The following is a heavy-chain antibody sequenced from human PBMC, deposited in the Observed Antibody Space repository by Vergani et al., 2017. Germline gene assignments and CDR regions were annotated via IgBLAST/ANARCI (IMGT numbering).Heavy chain of an antibody. CDR3: ARGRQWLVHLDY. V-gene: IGHV4-34*01. CDR2: INHSGCT. J-gene: IGHJ4*02. CDR1: GGSFSGYY. D-gene: IGHD6-19*01. Sequence: QVQLQQWGAGLLKPSETLSLTCAVYGGSFSGYYWSWIRQPSGKGLGGIGEINHSGCTNYNPSLKSRVTISVDTSKNHFSLKLSSVTAADTAVYYCARGRQWLVHLDYWGQGTLVTVSS.